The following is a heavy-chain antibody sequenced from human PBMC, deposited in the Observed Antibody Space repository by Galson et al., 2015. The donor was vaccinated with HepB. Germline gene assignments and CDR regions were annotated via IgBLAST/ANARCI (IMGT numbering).Heavy chain of an antibody. V-gene: IGHV1-58*02. CDR2: IVVGSGNT. Sequence: QSGAEVKKPGESLKISCKASGFTITSYAMQWVRQARGQRLEWIGWIVVGSGNTNYAQKFQERVTITRDVSTSTAYMELSSLRSEDTAVYYCAAVEGSDDSVSLRYFDLWVRGTLVTVSS. CDR1: GFTITSYA. D-gene: IGHD3-10*01. CDR3: AAVEGSDDSVSLRYFDL. J-gene: IGHJ2*01.